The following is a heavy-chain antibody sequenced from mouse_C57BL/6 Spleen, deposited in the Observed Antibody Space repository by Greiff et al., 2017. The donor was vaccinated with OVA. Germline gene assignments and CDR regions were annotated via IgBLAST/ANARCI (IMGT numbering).Heavy chain of an antibody. CDR3: ARHEDYGNAMDY. V-gene: IGHV5-9*01. CDR2: ISGGGGHT. J-gene: IGHJ4*01. CDR1: GFTFSSYT. Sequence: EVMLVESGGGLVKPGGSLKLSCAASGFTFSSYTMSWVRQTPEKRLEWVATISGGGGHTYYPDSVKGRFTISRDNAKNTLYLQMSSLRSEDTALYYCARHEDYGNAMDYWGQGTSVTVSS. D-gene: IGHD2-1*01.